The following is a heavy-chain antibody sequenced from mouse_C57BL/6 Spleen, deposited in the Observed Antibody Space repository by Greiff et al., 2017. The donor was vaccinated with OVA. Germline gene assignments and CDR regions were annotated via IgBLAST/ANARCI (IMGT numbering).Heavy chain of an antibody. CDR2: IYPGSGST. CDR3: ARTYYSNYPYYFDY. V-gene: IGHV1-55*01. J-gene: IGHJ2*01. Sequence: KQRPGQGLEWIGDIYPGSGSTNYNEKFKSKATLTVDTSSSTAYMQLSSLTSEDSAVYYCARTYYSNYPYYFDYWGQGTTLTVSS. D-gene: IGHD2-5*01.